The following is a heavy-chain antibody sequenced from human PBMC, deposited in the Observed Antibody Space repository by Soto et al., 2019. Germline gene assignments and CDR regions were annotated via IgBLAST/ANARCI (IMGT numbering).Heavy chain of an antibody. D-gene: IGHD2-15*01. CDR2: IIPIFGTA. J-gene: IGHJ5*02. V-gene: IGHV1-69*13. CDR1: GGTFSSYA. Sequence: ASVKVSCKASGGTFSSYAISWVRQAPGQGLEWMGGIIPIFGTANYAQKFQGRVTITADESTSTAYMELSSLRSEDTAVYYCASAPVKGYCSGGSCYWPWFDPWGQGTLVTASS. CDR3: ASAPVKGYCSGGSCYWPWFDP.